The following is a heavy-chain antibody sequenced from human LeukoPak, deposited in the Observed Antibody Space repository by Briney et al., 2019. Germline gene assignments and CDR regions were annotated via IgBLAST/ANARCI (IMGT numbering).Heavy chain of an antibody. Sequence: PGGSLRLSCAASGSTFRSYGMHWVRQAPDKGLEWVAVIGYDGNKIYYTDSLEGRFTISRDNSKNTLYLQMNSLRAEDTAVYYCARDPINRIAARPGWFDPWGQGTLVTVSS. V-gene: IGHV3-33*01. CDR2: IGYDGNKI. CDR3: ARDPINRIAARPGWFDP. J-gene: IGHJ5*02. CDR1: GSTFRSYG. D-gene: IGHD6-6*01.